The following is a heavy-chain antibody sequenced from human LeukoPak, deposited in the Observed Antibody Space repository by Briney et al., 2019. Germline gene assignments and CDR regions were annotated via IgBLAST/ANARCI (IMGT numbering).Heavy chain of an antibody. J-gene: IGHJ6*03. CDR1: GYTFTGYY. CDR3: ARDAVGATTNYYYYMDV. CDR2: INPSSGGT. D-gene: IGHD1-26*01. V-gene: IGHV1-2*02. Sequence: ASVKVSCKASGYTFTGYYMHWVRHAPGQGLEWMGWINPSSGGTNYAQKFQGRVTMTRDTSISTAYMELSRLRSDDTAVYYCARDAVGATTNYYYYMDVWGKGTTVTVSS.